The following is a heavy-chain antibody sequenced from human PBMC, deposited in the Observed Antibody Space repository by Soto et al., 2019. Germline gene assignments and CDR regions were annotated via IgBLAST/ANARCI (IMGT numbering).Heavy chain of an antibody. D-gene: IGHD3-9*01. CDR1: GHTFTSYD. V-gene: IGHV1-8*01. Sequence: GASVKVSCKASGHTFTSYDINWVRQATGQGLEWMGWMNPNSGNTGYAQKFQGRVTMTRNTSISTAYMELSSLRSEDTAVYYCARGWGDILTGYTDAFDIWGQGTMVTVSS. CDR3: ARGWGDILTGYTDAFDI. J-gene: IGHJ3*02. CDR2: MNPNSGNT.